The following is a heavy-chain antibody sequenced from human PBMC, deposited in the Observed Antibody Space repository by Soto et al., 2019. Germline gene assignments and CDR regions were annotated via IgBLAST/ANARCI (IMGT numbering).Heavy chain of an antibody. D-gene: IGHD1-26*01. CDR2: INPNSGRT. J-gene: IGHJ4*02. V-gene: IGHV1-2*02. CDR1: GYTFTGYY. Sequence: GASVKVSCKASGYTFTGYYMNWVRQAPGQGLEWMGWINPNSGRTDCAQKFKDRVTRTRDTSFSTAVMDLSRLRSDDTAVYYCARGGPVVGTDTTHSFAYWGQGALVTVSS. CDR3: ARGGPVVGTDTTHSFAY.